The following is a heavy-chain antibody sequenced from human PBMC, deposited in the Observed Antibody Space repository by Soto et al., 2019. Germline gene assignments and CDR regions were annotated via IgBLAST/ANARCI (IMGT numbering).Heavy chain of an antibody. Sequence: GESLKISCKGSGYSFTSYWIGWVRQMPGKGLEWMGIIYPGDSDTRYSPSFQGQVTISADKSISTAYLQWSSLKASDTAMYYCASVLAAHNYYHYYMYVWGQGTTVPVSS. CDR1: GYSFTSYW. CDR3: ASVLAAHNYYHYYMYV. D-gene: IGHD6-13*01. CDR2: IYPGDSDT. V-gene: IGHV5-51*01. J-gene: IGHJ6*03.